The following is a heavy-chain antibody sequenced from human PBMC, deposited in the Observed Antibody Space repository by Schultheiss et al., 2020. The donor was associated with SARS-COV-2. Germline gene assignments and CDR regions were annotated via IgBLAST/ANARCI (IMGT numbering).Heavy chain of an antibody. J-gene: IGHJ4*02. CDR3: ARGAGTAWFVY. V-gene: IGHV3-21*01. D-gene: IGHD3-22*01. Sequence: GGSLRLSCAASGLSIYSMNWVRQAPGKGLEWVSAITSNSRHIYYADSVRGRFIISRDNAKSSLFLQMNSLRGEDTAVYYCARGAGTAWFVYWGRGTLVTVSS. CDR1: GLSIYS. CDR2: ITSNSRHI.